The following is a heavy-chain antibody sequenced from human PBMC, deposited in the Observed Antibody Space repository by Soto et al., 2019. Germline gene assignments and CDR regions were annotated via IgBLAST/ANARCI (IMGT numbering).Heavy chain of an antibody. V-gene: IGHV4-31*03. CDR2: IYYRWST. D-gene: IGHD3-22*01. CDR1: GGSTSSGGYY. Sequence: SETLSRTCTVSGGSTSSGGYYWRWIRKHPGKGLEWIGYIYYRWSTYYNPSLKSRVTISVDTSKNQCSLKLSSVTVADTAVYYCARIRYYYDSSGYYKPDHFDYWGQGTLVTVSS. CDR3: ARIRYYYDSSGYYKPDHFDY. J-gene: IGHJ4*02.